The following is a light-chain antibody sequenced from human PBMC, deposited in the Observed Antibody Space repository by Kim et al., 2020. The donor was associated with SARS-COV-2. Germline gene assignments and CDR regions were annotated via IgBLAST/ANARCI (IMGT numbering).Light chain of an antibody. V-gene: IGKV3-15*01. CDR2: GAS. Sequence: EIVMTQSPATLPVSPGESATLSCRASQSVSSNLAWYQQKPGQAPRLLIYGASTRATGIPARFSGSGSGTEFTLTISSLQSEDFAVYYCQQYNNWPPRTTFGGGTKLEIK. J-gene: IGKJ4*01. CDR1: QSVSSN. CDR3: QQYNNWPPRTT.